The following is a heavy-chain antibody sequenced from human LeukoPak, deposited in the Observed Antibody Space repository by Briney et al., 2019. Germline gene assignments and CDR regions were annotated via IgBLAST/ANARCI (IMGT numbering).Heavy chain of an antibody. Sequence: GGSLRLSCAASGFTFSRYSMNWVRQAPGKGLEWVSYISSSGSTIYYADSVKGRFTISRDDAKNSLYLQMNSLRAEDTAVYYCAELGITMIGGVWGKGTTVTISS. J-gene: IGHJ6*04. CDR1: GFTFSRYS. CDR3: AELGITMIGGV. V-gene: IGHV3-48*04. D-gene: IGHD3-10*02. CDR2: ISSSGSTI.